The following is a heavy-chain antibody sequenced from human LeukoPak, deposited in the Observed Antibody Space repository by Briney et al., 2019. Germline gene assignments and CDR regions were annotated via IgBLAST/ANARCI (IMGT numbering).Heavy chain of an antibody. CDR1: GFTFSSYA. CDR3: AAGGDIVVVPAAISLDY. CDR2: ISGSGGST. Sequence: GGSLRLSCAASGFTFSSYAMSWVRQAPGKGLEWVSAISGSGGSTYYADSVKGRFTISRDNSKNTLYLQVNSLRAEDTAVYYCAAGGDIVVVPAAISLDYWGQGTLVTVSS. J-gene: IGHJ4*02. V-gene: IGHV3-23*01. D-gene: IGHD2-2*01.